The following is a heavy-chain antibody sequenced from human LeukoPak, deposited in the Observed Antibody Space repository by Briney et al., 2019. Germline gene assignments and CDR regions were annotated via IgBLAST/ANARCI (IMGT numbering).Heavy chain of an antibody. CDR3: AREWGGTYYFDY. Sequence: GGSLRLSCAASGFTFSSYAMHWVRQAPVKGLEWVAVISYDGSNKYYADSVKGRFTISRDNSKNTLYLQMNSLRAEDTAVYYCAREWGGTYYFDYWGQGTLVTVSS. V-gene: IGHV3-30-3*01. CDR2: ISYDGSNK. D-gene: IGHD3-16*01. J-gene: IGHJ4*02. CDR1: GFTFSSYA.